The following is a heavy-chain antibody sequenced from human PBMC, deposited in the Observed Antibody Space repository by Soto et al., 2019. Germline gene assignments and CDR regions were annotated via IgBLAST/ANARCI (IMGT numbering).Heavy chain of an antibody. CDR1: GYTFNSYG. Sequence: ASVKVSCKASGYTFNSYGISWVRQAPGQGLEWMGWISAYNGNTNYAQKLQGRVTMTTDTSTSTAYMELRSLRSDDTAVYYCARDIAAAGTGWFDPWGQGTLVTVSS. D-gene: IGHD6-13*01. CDR2: ISAYNGNT. CDR3: ARDIAAAGTGWFDP. J-gene: IGHJ5*02. V-gene: IGHV1-18*01.